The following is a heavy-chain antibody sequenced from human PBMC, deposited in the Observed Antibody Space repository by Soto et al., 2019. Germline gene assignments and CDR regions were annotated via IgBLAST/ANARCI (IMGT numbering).Heavy chain of an antibody. D-gene: IGHD3-10*01. CDR3: VRRVSGNSDY. V-gene: IGHV3-64*01. CDR2: ISSNGGTT. J-gene: IGHJ4*02. Sequence: EVQLAESGGGMVQPGGYLRLSCVASGFTFSSYDMHWVRQAPGKGLEYVSSISSNGGTTYYGNSVKGRFTISRDNSKNTLYLQMGSLRAEDMAVYYCVRRVSGNSDYWGQGTLVTVSS. CDR1: GFTFSSYD.